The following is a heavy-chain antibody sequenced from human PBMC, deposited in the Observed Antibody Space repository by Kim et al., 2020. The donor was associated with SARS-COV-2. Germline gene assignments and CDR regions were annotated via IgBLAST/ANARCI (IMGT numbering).Heavy chain of an antibody. J-gene: IGHJ4*02. D-gene: IGHD3-22*01. CDR1: GGSISSYY. Sequence: SETLSLTCTVSGGSISSYYWSWIRQPPGKGLEWIGYIYYSGSTNYNPSLKSRVTISVDTSKNQFSLKLSSVTAADTAVYYCARRPYYDSSHFDYWGQGTLVTVSS. CDR3: ARRPYYDSSHFDY. CDR2: IYYSGST. V-gene: IGHV4-59*08.